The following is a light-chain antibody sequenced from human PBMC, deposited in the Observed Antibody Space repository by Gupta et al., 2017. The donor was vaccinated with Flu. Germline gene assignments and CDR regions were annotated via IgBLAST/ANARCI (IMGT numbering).Light chain of an antibody. Sequence: CSGTTSNIGDNYVSWYQQLPGAAPKLIIYENNKRSAGVPDRFSGSKSGTSATLGISGLQTGDEADYFCGTWEIGLSNVAVFGGGTRVTVL. CDR2: ENN. CDR1: TSNIGDNY. J-gene: IGLJ2*01. CDR3: GTWEIGLSNVAV. V-gene: IGLV1-51*02.